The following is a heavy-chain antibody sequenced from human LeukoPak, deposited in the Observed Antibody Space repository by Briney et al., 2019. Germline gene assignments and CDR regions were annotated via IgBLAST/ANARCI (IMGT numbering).Heavy chain of an antibody. J-gene: IGHJ5*02. D-gene: IGHD3-10*01. CDR3: ARGRGSGSYHWFDP. V-gene: IGHV3-21*01. CDR2: ISSSSSYI. CDR1: GFTFSSYS. Sequence: GGSLRLSCAASGFTFSSYSMNWVRQAPGKGLEWVSSISSSSSYIYYADSVKGRFTISRDNAKNSLYLQMNSLRAEDTAVYYCARGRGSGSYHWFDPWGQGTLVTVSS.